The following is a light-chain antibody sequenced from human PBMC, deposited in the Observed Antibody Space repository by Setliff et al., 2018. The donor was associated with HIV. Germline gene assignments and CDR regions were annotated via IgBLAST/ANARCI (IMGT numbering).Light chain of an antibody. J-gene: IGLJ3*02. CDR1: SSNIGINT. Sequence: KRVTISCSGSSSNIGINTVNWYQQLPGTAPKLLIFTNNLRPSGVPDRFSASKSGTSASLAISGLQSEDEAHYYCAAWDDSLNRVVFGGGTKVTVL. V-gene: IGLV1-44*01. CDR2: TNN. CDR3: AAWDDSLNRVV.